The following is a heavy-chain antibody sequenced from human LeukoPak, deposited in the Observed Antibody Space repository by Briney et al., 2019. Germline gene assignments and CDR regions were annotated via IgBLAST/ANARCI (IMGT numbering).Heavy chain of an antibody. J-gene: IGHJ4*02. CDR3: ARRGNIVGATEGGDY. CDR2: ISSSSSYI. D-gene: IGHD1-26*01. V-gene: IGHV3-21*01. CDR1: GFTFSSYA. Sequence: GSLRLSCAASGFTFSSYAMHWVRQAPGKGLEWVSSISSSSSYIYYADSVKGRFTISRDNAKNSLYLQMNSLRAEDTAVYYCARRGNIVGATEGGDYWGQGTLVTVSS.